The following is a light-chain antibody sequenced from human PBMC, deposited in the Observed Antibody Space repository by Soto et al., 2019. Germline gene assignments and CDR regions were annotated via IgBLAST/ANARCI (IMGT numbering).Light chain of an antibody. V-gene: IGKV1-8*01. J-gene: IGKJ2*01. CDR1: QGISSY. CDR2: AAS. CDR3: QQYYSYPYT. Sequence: ALRMTQSPSSFSASTGDRVTITCRASQGISSYLAWYQQKPGKAPKLLIYAASTLQSGVPSRFSGSGSGTDFTLTISCPQSEDFATYYCQQYYSYPYTFGQGTKLEIK.